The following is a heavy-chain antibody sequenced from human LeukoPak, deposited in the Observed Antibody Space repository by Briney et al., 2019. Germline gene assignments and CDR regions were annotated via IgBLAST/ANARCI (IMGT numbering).Heavy chain of an antibody. CDR2: ISSTSSYI. CDR3: TSRGDFWSGYWAMNV. V-gene: IGHV3-21*01. Sequence: PGGSLRLSCVASGFTFTTYSLNWVRQAPGKGLEWVSSISSTSSYIYYADSVKGRFTLSRDNAENSIYLQMDSLRAEDTAVYYCTSRGDFWSGYWAMNVWGQGTTVIVSS. J-gene: IGHJ6*02. D-gene: IGHD3-3*01. CDR1: GFTFTTYS.